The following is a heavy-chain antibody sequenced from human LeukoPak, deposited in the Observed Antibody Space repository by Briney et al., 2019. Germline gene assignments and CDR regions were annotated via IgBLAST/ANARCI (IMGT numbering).Heavy chain of an antibody. J-gene: IGHJ4*02. CDR3: ARQHSGSYYYPRWYFDY. Sequence: SETLSLTCAVYGGSFSGYYWSWIRQPPGKGLEWIGEINHSGSTNYNPSLKSRVTISVDTSKDQFSLKLSSVTAADTAVYYCARQHSGSYYYPRWYFDYWGQGTLVTVSS. CDR2: INHSGST. CDR1: GGSFSGYY. D-gene: IGHD1-26*01. V-gene: IGHV4-34*01.